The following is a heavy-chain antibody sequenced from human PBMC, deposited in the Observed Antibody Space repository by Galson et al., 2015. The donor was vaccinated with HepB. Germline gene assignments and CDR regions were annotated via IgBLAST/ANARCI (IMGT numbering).Heavy chain of an antibody. CDR3: AKDGPKSSGWFFYYMDV. D-gene: IGHD6-19*01. J-gene: IGHJ6*03. Sequence: SLRLSCAASGFTFNRYGMHWVRQAPGKGPEWVAVISYDGSHKYYGDSVKGRFTISRDNSKNTLYLETNSLRADDTAVYYCAKDGPKSSGWFFYYMDVWGKGTTVTVSS. CDR1: GFTFNRYG. CDR2: ISYDGSHK. V-gene: IGHV3-30*18.